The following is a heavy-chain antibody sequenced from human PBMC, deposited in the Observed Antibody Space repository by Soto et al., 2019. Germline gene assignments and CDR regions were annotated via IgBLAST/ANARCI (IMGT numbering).Heavy chain of an antibody. CDR2: INSDGTIT. D-gene: IGHD5-12*01. Sequence: HPGGSLRLSCAASGFTFNTYWMHWVRQAPGKGLVWVSRINSDGTITNYADSVKGRFTISRDNAKNTLDLQMNSLRAEDTAVYYCAISTNSGARTEVWGQGTLVTVS. J-gene: IGHJ3*01. V-gene: IGHV3-74*01. CDR1: GFTFNTYW. CDR3: AISTNSGARTEV.